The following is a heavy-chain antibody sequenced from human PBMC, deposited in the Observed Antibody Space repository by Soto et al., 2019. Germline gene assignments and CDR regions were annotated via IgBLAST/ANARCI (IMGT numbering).Heavy chain of an antibody. CDR1: GYTFTGYY. CDR3: AREMGYCSSSSCWGGFDP. V-gene: IGHV1-2*02. CDR2: INPNSGGT. D-gene: IGHD2-2*01. Sequence: QVQLVQSGAEVKQPGASVKVSCKASGYTFTGYYIHWVRQAPGQGLEWMGWINPNSGGTNCAQKFQGRVTMTRDTSISTAYMELSRLGSDDTAVYHCAREMGYCSSSSCWGGFDPWGQGTLVTVSS. J-gene: IGHJ5*02.